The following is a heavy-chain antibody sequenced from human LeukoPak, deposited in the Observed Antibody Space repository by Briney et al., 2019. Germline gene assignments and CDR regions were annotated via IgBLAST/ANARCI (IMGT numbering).Heavy chain of an antibody. J-gene: IGHJ4*02. Sequence: GSLRLSCAASGFTFSGYDMSWVRQAPGKGLEWVSYTSSSSSTIYYADSVKSRFTISRDNAKNSLYLQMNSLRAEDTAVYYCTMAIGPYSSGWSSPFDYWGQGTLVTVSS. CDR3: TMAIGPYSSGWSSPFDY. V-gene: IGHV3-48*04. D-gene: IGHD6-19*01. CDR2: TSSSSSTI. CDR1: GFTFSGYD.